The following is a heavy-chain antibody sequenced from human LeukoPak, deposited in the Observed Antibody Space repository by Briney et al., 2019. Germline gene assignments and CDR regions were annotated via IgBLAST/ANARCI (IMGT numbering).Heavy chain of an antibody. V-gene: IGHV4-39*01. D-gene: IGHD3-10*01. Sequence: WIRQPPGKGLEWIGSIYYSGSTYYNPSLKSRVTISVDTSKNQFSLKLSSVTAADTAVYYCARNRYYYGSGSYGVPNWFDPWGQGTLVTVSS. J-gene: IGHJ5*02. CDR2: IYYSGST. CDR3: ARNRYYYGSGSYGVPNWFDP.